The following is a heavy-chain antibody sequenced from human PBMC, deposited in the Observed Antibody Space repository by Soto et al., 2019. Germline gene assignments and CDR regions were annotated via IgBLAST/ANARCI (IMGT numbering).Heavy chain of an antibody. CDR1: GGTFSSYA. Sequence: SSVKVSCKASGGTFSSYAISWVRQAPGQGLEWMGGIIPIFGTANYAQKFQGRVTITADESTSTAYMELSSLRSEDTAVYYCASLFGEFLLEDYYYGMDVWGQGTTVTVSS. D-gene: IGHD3-10*01. J-gene: IGHJ6*02. V-gene: IGHV1-69*13. CDR2: IIPIFGTA. CDR3: ASLFGEFLLEDYYYGMDV.